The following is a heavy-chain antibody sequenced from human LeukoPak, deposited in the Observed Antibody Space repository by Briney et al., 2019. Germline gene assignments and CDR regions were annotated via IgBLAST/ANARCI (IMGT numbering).Heavy chain of an antibody. Sequence: PGGALRLSCAASGFTFSSYSMNWLRQAPGKGLAGVSYISSSSCTIYYADSVKGRFTISRDNAKHSLYLQMNSLRAEDTAVYYFSREGFLGSIILDWGQGTLVTVSS. D-gene: IGHD2-15*01. J-gene: IGHJ4*02. V-gene: IGHV3-48*01. CDR3: SREGFLGSIILD. CDR2: ISSSSCTI. CDR1: GFTFSSYS.